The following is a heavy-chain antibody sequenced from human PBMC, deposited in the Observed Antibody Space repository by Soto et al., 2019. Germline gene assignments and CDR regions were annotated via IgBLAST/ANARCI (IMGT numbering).Heavy chain of an antibody. CDR1: GYTFTSYG. Sequence: EASVKVSCKASGYTFTSYGIIWVRQAPGQGLEWMGWISAYNGNTNYAQKLQGRVTMTTDTSTSTAYMELRSLRSDDTAVYYCARHTVQLWLLNYYFDYWGQGTLVTVSS. CDR3: ARHTVQLWLLNYYFDY. D-gene: IGHD5-18*01. V-gene: IGHV1-18*01. J-gene: IGHJ4*02. CDR2: ISAYNGNT.